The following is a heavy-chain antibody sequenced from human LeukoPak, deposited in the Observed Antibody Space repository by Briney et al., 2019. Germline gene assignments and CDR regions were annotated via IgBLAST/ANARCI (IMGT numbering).Heavy chain of an antibody. CDR1: GYTFTSYG. J-gene: IGHJ3*02. V-gene: IGHV1-18*01. CDR2: ISAYNGST. Sequence: GASVKVSCKASGYTFTSYGISWVRQAPGQGLEWMGWISAYNGSTNYAQKLQGRVTMTTDTSTSTAYMELRSLRSDDTAVYYCARDGRGWGIAAAAIDAFDIWGQGTMVTVSS. D-gene: IGHD6-25*01. CDR3: ARDGRGWGIAAAAIDAFDI.